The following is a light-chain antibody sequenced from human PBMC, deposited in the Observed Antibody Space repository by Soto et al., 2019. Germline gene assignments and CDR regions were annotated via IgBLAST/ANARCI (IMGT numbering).Light chain of an antibody. CDR2: GAS. CDR3: QRYGGSPPVT. J-gene: IGKJ4*01. CDR1: QSVSRN. V-gene: IGKV3-15*01. Sequence: ETVMTQSPATLSVSPGERATLSCRASQSVSRNFAWYQQRPGQAPRLLIYGASTRATGVPARFSGSGSGTEFALTISSLQSEDFALYYCQRYGGSPPVTFGGGTKVDIK.